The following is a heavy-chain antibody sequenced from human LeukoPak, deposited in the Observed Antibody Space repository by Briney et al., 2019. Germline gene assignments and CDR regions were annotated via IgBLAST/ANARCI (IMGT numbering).Heavy chain of an antibody. Sequence: GASVKVSCKASGYSFTSYGITWVRQAPGQGLEWMGWISTYDGNANYAQKLQGRATMTTDTSTITAYMELRSLRSDDTAVYYCARAPSGFTYGPGDHWGQGTLVTVSS. J-gene: IGHJ4*02. CDR2: ISTYDGNA. CDR3: ARAPSGFTYGPGDH. V-gene: IGHV1-18*01. CDR1: GYSFTSYG. D-gene: IGHD5-18*01.